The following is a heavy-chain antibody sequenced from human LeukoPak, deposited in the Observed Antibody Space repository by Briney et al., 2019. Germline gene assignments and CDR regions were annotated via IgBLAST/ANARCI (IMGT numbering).Heavy chain of an antibody. V-gene: IGHV4-38-2*02. CDR1: GYSISSGYY. D-gene: IGHD3-10*01. CDR3: ATSYGSGSYFYGMDV. Sequence: SETLSLTCTVSGYSISSGYYWGWIRQPPGKGLEWIGSIYHSGSTYYNPSLKSRVTISVDTSKNRFSLKLSSVTAADTAVYYCATSYGSGSYFYGMDVWGQGTTVTVSS. CDR2: IYHSGST. J-gene: IGHJ6*02.